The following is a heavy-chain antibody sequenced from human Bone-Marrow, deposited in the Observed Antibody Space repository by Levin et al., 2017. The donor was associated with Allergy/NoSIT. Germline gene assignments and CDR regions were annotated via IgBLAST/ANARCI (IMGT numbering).Heavy chain of an antibody. CDR1: GGSISSYY. V-gene: IGHV4-4*07. CDR2: IYTSGST. CDR3: ARDLERRFEFDY. Sequence: SQTLSLTCTVSGGSISSYYWSWIRQPAGKGLEWIGRIYTSGSTNYNPSLKSRVTMSVDTSKNQFSLKLSSVTAADTAVYYCARDLERRFEFDYWGQGTLVTVSS. J-gene: IGHJ4*02. D-gene: IGHD1-1*01.